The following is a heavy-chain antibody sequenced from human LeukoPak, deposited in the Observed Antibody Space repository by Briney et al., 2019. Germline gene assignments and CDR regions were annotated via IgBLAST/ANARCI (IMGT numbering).Heavy chain of an antibody. CDR1: GFTFSNAW. J-gene: IGHJ4*02. CDR2: IKSKTDGGAT. V-gene: IGHV3-15*01. D-gene: IGHD7-27*01. Sequence: GGSLRLSCAASGFTFSNAWMSWVRQAPGKGLEWVGRIKSKTDGGATDYAAPVKGRFTISRDDPQNMLYLQMSSLKTEDTAMYYCTTRVTGDFGSYFDCWGQGTLVTVSS. CDR3: TTRVTGDFGSYFDC.